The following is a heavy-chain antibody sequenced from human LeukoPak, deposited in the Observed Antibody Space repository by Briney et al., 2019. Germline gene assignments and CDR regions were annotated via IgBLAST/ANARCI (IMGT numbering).Heavy chain of an antibody. CDR3: AFVPLPGIAVAEWWSWFDP. CDR1: GYTFTGYY. D-gene: IGHD6-19*01. Sequence: LVASVKVSCKASGYTFTGYYMHWVRQAPGQGLEWMGWINPNSGGTNYAQKLQGRVTMTTDTSTSTAYMELTSLRSDDTAVYYCAFVPLPGIAVAEWWSWFDPWGQGTLVTVSS. V-gene: IGHV1-2*02. CDR2: INPNSGGT. J-gene: IGHJ5*02.